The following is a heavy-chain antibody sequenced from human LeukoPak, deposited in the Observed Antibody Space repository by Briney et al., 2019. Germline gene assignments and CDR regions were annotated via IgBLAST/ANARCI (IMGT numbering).Heavy chain of an antibody. D-gene: IGHD6-6*01. CDR1: GFSFSGHW. V-gene: IGHV3-74*01. CDR3: ARGPNSNWSGLDF. CDR2: ISPTGSTT. Sequence: PXGSLRLSCTASGFSFSGHWMHWARQLPGKGLVWVSRISPTGSTTSYADSVKGRFTVSRDNAKNTLYLQVNNLRAEDTAVYYCARGPNSNWSGLDFWGQGTLLTVSS. J-gene: IGHJ4*02.